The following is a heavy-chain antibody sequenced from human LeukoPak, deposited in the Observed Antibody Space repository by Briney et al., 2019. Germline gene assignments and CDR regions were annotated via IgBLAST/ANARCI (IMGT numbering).Heavy chain of an antibody. V-gene: IGHV3-64*02. CDR3: ARDLSGGGLDY. Sequence: GWSLRLSCAASGFTFSNYAMHWVRQAPGKGLEYVSAISNDGGRTYYADSVKGRFTISRDNSKNTLYLQMGSLRTEDMAVYYCARDLSGGGLDYWGQGTLVAVSS. CDR1: GFTFSNYA. D-gene: IGHD3-10*01. CDR2: ISNDGGRT. J-gene: IGHJ4*02.